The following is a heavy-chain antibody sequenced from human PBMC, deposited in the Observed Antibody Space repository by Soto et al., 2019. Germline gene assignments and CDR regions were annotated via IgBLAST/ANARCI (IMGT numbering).Heavy chain of an antibody. CDR3: ARALLGRYCSNTSSCFGMGV. CDR2: IIPIFGTA. Sequence: SVKVSCKASGGTFSSYAISWVRQAPGQGLEWMGGIIPIFGTANYAQKFQGRVTITADKSTSTAYMELSSLRSEDTAVYYCARALLGRYCSNTSSCFGMGVWGQGTTVTVSS. D-gene: IGHD2-2*01. J-gene: IGHJ6*02. V-gene: IGHV1-69*06. CDR1: GGTFSSYA.